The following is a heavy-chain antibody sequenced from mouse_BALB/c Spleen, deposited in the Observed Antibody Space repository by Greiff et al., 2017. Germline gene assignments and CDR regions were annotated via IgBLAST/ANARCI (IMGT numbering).Heavy chain of an antibody. D-gene: IGHD2-4*01. V-gene: IGHV3-8*02. CDR3: ARSPTMITSYWYFDV. J-gene: IGHJ1*01. CDR1: GDSITSGY. CDR2: ISYSGST. Sequence: EVKVVESGPSLVKPSQTLSLTCSVTGDSITSGYWNWIRKFPGNKLEYMGYISYSGSTYYNPSLKSRISITRDTSKNQYYLQLNSVTTEDTATYYCARSPTMITSYWYFDVWGAGTTVTVSS.